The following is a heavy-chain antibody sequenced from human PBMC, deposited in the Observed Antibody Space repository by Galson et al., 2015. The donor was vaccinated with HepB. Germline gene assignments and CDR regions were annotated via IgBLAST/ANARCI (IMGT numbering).Heavy chain of an antibody. CDR1: GFTFDDYA. V-gene: IGHV3-20*04. D-gene: IGHD2-2*01. CDR2: IDWNGGRT. J-gene: IGHJ5*02. CDR3: AREVGGWFDP. Sequence: SLRLSCAASGFTFDDYAMTWVRQTPGKGLEWVSGIDWNGGRTGYADSVKGRFTISRDNAKNSLYLQMNSLRAEDTALYYCAREVGGWFDPWGQGTLVTVSS.